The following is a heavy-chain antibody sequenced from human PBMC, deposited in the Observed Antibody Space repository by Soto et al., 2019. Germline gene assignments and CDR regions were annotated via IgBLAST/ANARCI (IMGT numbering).Heavy chain of an antibody. J-gene: IGHJ6*02. V-gene: IGHV4-30-4*01. CDR1: GGSISSGDYY. Sequence: KPSETLSLTCTVSGGSISSGDYYWTWIRQPPGKGLEWIGYIYYSGSTFYNPSLMSRLTISLDMSKTQFSLKLNSVTAADTAVYFCARGVGNRPSLDVWGQGTTVTVSS. D-gene: IGHD1-26*01. CDR2: IYYSGST. CDR3: ARGVGNRPSLDV.